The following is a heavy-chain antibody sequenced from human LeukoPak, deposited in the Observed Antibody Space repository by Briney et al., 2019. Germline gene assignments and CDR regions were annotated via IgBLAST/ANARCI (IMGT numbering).Heavy chain of an antibody. CDR3: AREQLATGDAFDI. J-gene: IGHJ3*02. CDR1: GGSLSSGGYY. Sequence: SETLSLTCTVSGGSLSSGGYYWIWIRQPPGKGLEWVVYIYYSGSTYYNPSLKSRVTISVDTSKNQFSLKLSSVTAADTAVYYCAREQLATGDAFDIWGQGTMVTVSS. CDR2: IYYSGST. V-gene: IGHV4-31*03. D-gene: IGHD6-6*01.